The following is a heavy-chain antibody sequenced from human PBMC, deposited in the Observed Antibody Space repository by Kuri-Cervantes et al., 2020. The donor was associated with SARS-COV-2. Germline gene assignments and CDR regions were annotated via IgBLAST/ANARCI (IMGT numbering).Heavy chain of an antibody. Sequence: SETLSLTCTVSGGSISSGSYYWSWIRQPAGKGLEWIGYIYTSGSTNYNPSLKSLVTISVDTSKNQFSLKLSSVTAADTAVYYCARGQYCSSTSCYGNYYYMDVWGKGTTVTVSS. V-gene: IGHV4-61*10. D-gene: IGHD2-2*01. J-gene: IGHJ6*03. CDR1: GGSISSGSYY. CDR3: ARGQYCSSTSCYGNYYYMDV. CDR2: IYTSGST.